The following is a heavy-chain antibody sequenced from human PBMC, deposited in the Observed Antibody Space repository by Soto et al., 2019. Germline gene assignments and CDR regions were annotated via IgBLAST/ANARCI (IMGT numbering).Heavy chain of an antibody. CDR2: IIPIFGTA. CDR1: GGTFSRYT. V-gene: IGHV1-69*12. CDR3: ARGQRWLQGDHYAFDI. J-gene: IGHJ3*02. D-gene: IGHD5-12*01. Sequence: QVQLVQSGAEVKKPGSSVKVSCKASGGTFSRYTVSWVRQAPGQGLEWMGGIIPIFGTANYAQTFQGRVIHALWTANSARPFQGRVTSTVDESTGTAYMELSTLRSEDTAIYYCARGQRWLQGDHYAFDIWGQGTMVTVSS.